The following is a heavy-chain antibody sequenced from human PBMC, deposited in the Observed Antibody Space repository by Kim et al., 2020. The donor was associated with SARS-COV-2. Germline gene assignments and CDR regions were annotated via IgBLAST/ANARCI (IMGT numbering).Heavy chain of an antibody. CDR2: ISWNSGNI. J-gene: IGHJ5*02. V-gene: IGHV3-9*01. CDR1: GFTFGDYA. Sequence: GGSLRLSCAASGFTFGDYAMHWVRQAPGKGLEWVSGISWNSGNIDYADSVKGRFTISRDNAKNSLNLQMNSLKTEDTALYYCATGPGYTKGWYNWFDRWGQGALVTVSS. D-gene: IGHD6-19*01. CDR3: ATGPGYTKGWYNWFDR.